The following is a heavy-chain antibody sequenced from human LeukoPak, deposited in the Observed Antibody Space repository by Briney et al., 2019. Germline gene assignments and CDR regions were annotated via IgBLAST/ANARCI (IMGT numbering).Heavy chain of an antibody. CDR3: ARSGYSSSWYPELGYYYYYMDV. CDR2: ISAYNGNT. J-gene: IGHJ6*03. D-gene: IGHD6-13*01. CDR1: GYTFTSYG. Sequence: GASVKVSCKASGYTFTSYGISWVRQAPGQGLEWMGWISAYNGNTNYAQKLQGRVTMTTDTSTSTAYMELSSLRSEDTAVYYCARSGYSSSWYPELGYYYYYMDVWGKGTTVTVSS. V-gene: IGHV1-18*01.